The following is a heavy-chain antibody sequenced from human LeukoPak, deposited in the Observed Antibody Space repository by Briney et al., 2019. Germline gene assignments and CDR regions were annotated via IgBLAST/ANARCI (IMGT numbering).Heavy chain of an antibody. CDR1: GFIFNSHSMN. D-gene: IGHD3-10*01. J-gene: IGHJ4*02. CDR3: ARQTGSGLFILP. V-gene: IGHV4-39*01. Sequence: PGGSLRLSCAASGFIFNSHSMNWVRQAPGKGLEWIGSIYYSGNTYYNASLKSQVSISIDMSKNQFSLKLTSVTAADTAVYYCARQTGSGLFILPGGQGTPVTVSS. CDR2: IYYSGNT.